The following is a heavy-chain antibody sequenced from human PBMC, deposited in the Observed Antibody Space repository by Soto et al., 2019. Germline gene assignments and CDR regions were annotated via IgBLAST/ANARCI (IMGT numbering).Heavy chain of an antibody. CDR3: AKGIEYSSSGSYYFDY. D-gene: IGHD6-6*01. J-gene: IGHJ4*02. Sequence: GGSLRLSCIASGFTFSDYALSWVRQAPGKGLEWVSGISAGGGATYYADSVKGRFSISRDNSKNTLYLQMNSLRAEDTAVYYCAKGIEYSSSGSYYFDYWGQRTLVPVSS. V-gene: IGHV3-23*01. CDR2: ISAGGGAT. CDR1: GFTFSDYA.